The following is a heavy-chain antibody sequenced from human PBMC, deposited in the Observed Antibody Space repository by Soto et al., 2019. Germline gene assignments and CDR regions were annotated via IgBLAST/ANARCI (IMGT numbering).Heavy chain of an antibody. Sequence: SGGSLRLSCAASGVTFSSYWMHWVRQAPGKGLVWVSRINSDGSSTSYADSVKGRFTISRDNAKNTLYLQMNSLRAEDTAVYHCARDHGWFVDSFAMDVWGQGTTVTVSS. CDR3: ARDHGWFVDSFAMDV. CDR1: GVTFSSYW. J-gene: IGHJ6*02. D-gene: IGHD3-10*01. V-gene: IGHV3-74*01. CDR2: INSDGSST.